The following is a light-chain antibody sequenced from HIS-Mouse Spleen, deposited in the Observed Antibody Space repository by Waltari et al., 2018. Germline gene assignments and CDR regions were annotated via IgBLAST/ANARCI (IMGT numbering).Light chain of an antibody. V-gene: IGLV2-11*01. CDR1: SSDVGGYNY. Sequence: QSALTQPRSVSGSPGQSVTISCTGTSSDVGGYNYVSWYQQHPGKAPKLMLYDVSKRPSVVPDRFSGSKSGNTASLTISGLQAEDEADYYCCSYAGTYPVVFGGGTKLTVL. J-gene: IGLJ2*01. CDR3: CSYAGTYPVV. CDR2: DVS.